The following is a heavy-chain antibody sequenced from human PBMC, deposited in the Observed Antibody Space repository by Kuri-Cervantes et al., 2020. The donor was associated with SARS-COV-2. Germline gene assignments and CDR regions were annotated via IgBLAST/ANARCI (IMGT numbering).Heavy chain of an antibody. Sequence: GESLKISCEGSGYKFTNYWIGWVRQMPGKGLEWMGVIYPDDSDTRYGPSFQGQVTISADRSIRTAYLQWNSLKASDTAIYYCARHIDDCGGDCQPNDGFEIWGQGKMVTVAS. CDR1: GYKFTNYW. J-gene: IGHJ3*02. CDR3: ARHIDDCGGDCQPNDGFEI. V-gene: IGHV5-51*01. CDR2: IYPDDSDT. D-gene: IGHD2-21*01.